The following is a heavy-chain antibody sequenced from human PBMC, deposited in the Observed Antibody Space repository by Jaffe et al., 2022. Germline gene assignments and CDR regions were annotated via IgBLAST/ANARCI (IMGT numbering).Heavy chain of an antibody. Sequence: QVQLVQSGPEVKKPGASVTVSCKASGYTFGSYAIHWVRQAPGQSLEWMGWVNTDTGRTRSSRKFQDRVTITRDASASIAYMELNSLTSEDTAVYYCARDLTGRQWLVPGYWGQGTLVIVSS. J-gene: IGHJ4*02. D-gene: IGHD6-19*01. V-gene: IGHV1-3*04. CDR3: ARDLTGRQWLVPGY. CDR1: GYTFGSYA. CDR2: VNTDTGRT.